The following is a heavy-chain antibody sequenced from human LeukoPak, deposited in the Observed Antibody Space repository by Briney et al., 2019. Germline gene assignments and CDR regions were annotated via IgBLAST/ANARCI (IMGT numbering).Heavy chain of an antibody. CDR3: ARDDYVWGSYRYTYH. CDR1: GGSISSGDYY. V-gene: IGHV4-30-4*08. J-gene: IGHJ5*02. CDR2: IYYSGST. D-gene: IGHD3-16*02. Sequence: SQTLPLTCTVSGGSISSGDYYWSWIRQPPGKGLEWIGYIYYSGSTYYNPSLKSRVTISVDTSKNQFSLKLSSVTAADTAVYYCARDDYVWGSYRYTYHWGQGTLVTVSS.